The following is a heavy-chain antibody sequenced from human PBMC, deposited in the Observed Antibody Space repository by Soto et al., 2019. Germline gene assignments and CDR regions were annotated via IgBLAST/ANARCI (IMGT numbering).Heavy chain of an antibody. CDR1: GGSISSGDYY. V-gene: IGHV4-30-4*01. CDR3: ARDGRDYYDSSGSKPYYFDY. D-gene: IGHD3-22*01. J-gene: IGHJ4*02. Sequence: SETLSLTCTVSGGSISSGDYYWSWIRQPPGKGLEWIGYIYYSGSTYYNPSLKSRVTISVDTSKNQFSLKLSSVTAADTAVYYCARDGRDYYDSSGSKPYYFDYWGQGTLVTVPQ. CDR2: IYYSGST.